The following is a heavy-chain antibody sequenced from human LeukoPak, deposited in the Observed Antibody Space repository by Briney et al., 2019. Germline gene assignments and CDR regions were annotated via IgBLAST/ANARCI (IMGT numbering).Heavy chain of an antibody. Sequence: ASVKVSCKASGYTFTGYYMHWVRQAPGQGLEWMGWINPHSGDTNYAQTFQGRVTMTRDTSTSTAYMEVSRLRSDDTAVYYCAKDMRSRGYSGYDCFDYWGQGTLVTVSS. V-gene: IGHV1-2*02. J-gene: IGHJ4*02. D-gene: IGHD5-12*01. CDR3: AKDMRSRGYSGYDCFDY. CDR1: GYTFTGYY. CDR2: INPHSGDT.